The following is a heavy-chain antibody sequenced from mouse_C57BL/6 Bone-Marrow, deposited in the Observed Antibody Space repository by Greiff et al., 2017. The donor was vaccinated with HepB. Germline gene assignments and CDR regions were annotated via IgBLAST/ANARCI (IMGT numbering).Heavy chain of an antibody. CDR2: IHPNSGST. D-gene: IGHD2-5*01. CDR1: GYTFTSYW. J-gene: IGHJ4*01. Sequence: QVQLQQPGAELVKPGASVKLSCKASGYTFTSYWMHWVKQRPGQGLEWIGMIHPNSGSTNYNEKFKRKATLTVDKSSSTAYMQLSSLTSEYSAVYYCARSTSNDAMDYWGQGTSVTVSS. CDR3: ARSTSNDAMDY. V-gene: IGHV1-64*01.